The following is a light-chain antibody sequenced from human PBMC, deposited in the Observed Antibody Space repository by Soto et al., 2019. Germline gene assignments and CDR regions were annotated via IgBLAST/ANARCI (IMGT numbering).Light chain of an antibody. Sequence: EIVLTHSPGTLSLSPGERATLSCRASQSIDNNYLAWYQQKPGQAPRLVIYGASTRATDIPDRFSASGSGTDFTLTISRLEPEDFAVYYCQQHGISHITFGQGTRLEIK. J-gene: IGKJ5*01. CDR1: QSIDNNY. CDR2: GAS. V-gene: IGKV3-20*01. CDR3: QQHGISHIT.